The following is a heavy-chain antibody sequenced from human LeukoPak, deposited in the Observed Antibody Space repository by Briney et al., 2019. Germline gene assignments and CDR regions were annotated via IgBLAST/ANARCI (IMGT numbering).Heavy chain of an antibody. V-gene: IGHV3-30*01. CDR1: GFTFSSFA. Sequence: GRSLRLSCAASGFTFSSFALHWVRQAPGKGLQWVAVISYDGNNKYYADSVKGRFTISRDNSKNTLYLQMNSLRAEDTAVYYCARAHNWKYGTFDYWGQGTLVTVSS. CDR2: ISYDGNNK. D-gene: IGHD1-7*01. CDR3: ARAHNWKYGTFDY. J-gene: IGHJ4*02.